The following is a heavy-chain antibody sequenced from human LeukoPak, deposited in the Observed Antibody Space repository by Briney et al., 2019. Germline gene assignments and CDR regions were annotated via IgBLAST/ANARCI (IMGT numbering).Heavy chain of an antibody. Sequence: PVGSLRLSCAATGFTFSRYSKNWVRPGPGQRLEWVSYISGSGSTIYYADSVKGRFTISRDNAKNSLYLQMNSLRDEDTAVYYCARGSSVADYWGQGTLVTVSS. D-gene: IGHD4-23*01. CDR1: GFTFSRYS. V-gene: IGHV3-48*02. J-gene: IGHJ4*02. CDR2: ISGSGSTI. CDR3: ARGSSVADY.